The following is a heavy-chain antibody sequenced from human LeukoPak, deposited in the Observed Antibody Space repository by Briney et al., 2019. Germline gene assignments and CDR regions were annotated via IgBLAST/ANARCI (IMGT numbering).Heavy chain of an antibody. V-gene: IGHV3-30*04. CDR3: ARGRSDYFDY. CDR1: GFTFSSYA. J-gene: IGHJ4*02. Sequence: GRSLRLSCAASGFTFSSYAMHWVRQAPGKGLEWVAVISYDGSNKYYADSVKGRFTNSRDNSKNTLYLQMNSLRAEDTAVYYCARGRSDYFDYWGQRTLVTVSS. CDR2: ISYDGSNK.